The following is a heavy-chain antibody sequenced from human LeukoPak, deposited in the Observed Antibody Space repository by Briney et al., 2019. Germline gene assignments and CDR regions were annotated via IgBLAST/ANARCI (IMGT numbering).Heavy chain of an antibody. V-gene: IGHV4-59*01. CDR3: ARVKGYSNLAFDY. J-gene: IGHJ4*02. Sequence: PSETLSLTCTVSGGSISSYYWSWIRQPPGKGLEWIGYIYYSGSTNYNPSLKSRVTISVDTSKNQFSLKLSSVTAADTAVYYCARVKGYSNLAFDYWGQGTLVTVSS. CDR1: GGSISSYY. D-gene: IGHD4-11*01. CDR2: IYYSGST.